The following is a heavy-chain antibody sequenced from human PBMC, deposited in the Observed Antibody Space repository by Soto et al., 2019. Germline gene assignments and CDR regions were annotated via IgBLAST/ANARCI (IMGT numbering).Heavy chain of an antibody. CDR2: IYYSGST. D-gene: IGHD2-2*02. Sequence: LSLTCTVSGGSVSSGSYYWSWIRQPPGKGLEWIGYIYYSGSTNYNPSLKSRVTISVDTSKNQFSLKLSSVTAADTAVYYCAREEYCSSTSCYTDSYYYYYGMDVWGQGTTVTVSS. CDR1: GGSVSSGSYY. V-gene: IGHV4-61*01. CDR3: AREEYCSSTSCYTDSYYYYYGMDV. J-gene: IGHJ6*02.